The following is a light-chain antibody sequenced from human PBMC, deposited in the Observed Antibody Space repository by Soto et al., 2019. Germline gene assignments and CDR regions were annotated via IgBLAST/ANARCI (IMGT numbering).Light chain of an antibody. Sequence: EVVLTQSPATVSLSPGERATLSCRASENVRTFVDWYQQKPGQAPRLLIYGASNRATGIPARFSGSGSGTDFTLTISNLEPEDFAVYYCQQYGTSPFTFGPGTKVDI. V-gene: IGKV3-11*01. CDR3: QQYGTSPFT. J-gene: IGKJ3*01. CDR2: GAS. CDR1: ENVRTF.